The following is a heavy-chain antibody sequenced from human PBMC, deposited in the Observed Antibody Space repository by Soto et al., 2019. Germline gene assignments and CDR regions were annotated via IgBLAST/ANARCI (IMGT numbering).Heavy chain of an antibody. D-gene: IGHD3-22*01. CDR2: ISSSSSCI. V-gene: IGHV3-21*01. J-gene: IGHJ4*02. Sequence: VSLRLSGAASGFTFSSYSMNWVRQAPGKGLEWVSSISSSSSCIYYADSVKGRFTISRDNAKNSLYLQMNSLRAEDTAVYYCAREPVRYDSSGFDYWGQGTLVTVSS. CDR1: GFTFSSYS. CDR3: AREPVRYDSSGFDY.